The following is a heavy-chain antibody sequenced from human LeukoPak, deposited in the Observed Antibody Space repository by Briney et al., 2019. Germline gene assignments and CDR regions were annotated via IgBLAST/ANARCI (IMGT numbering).Heavy chain of an antibody. D-gene: IGHD3-10*01. CDR3: ARIWFGELLKSDYFDY. Sequence: GASVKVSCKASGYTFTSYGISWVRQAPGQGLEWMGWISAYNGNTNYAQKLQGRVTMTTDKSTSTAYMELRSLRSDDTAVYYGARIWFGELLKSDYFDYWAREPWSPSPQ. CDR2: ISAYNGNT. V-gene: IGHV1-18*01. CDR1: GYTFTSYG. J-gene: IGHJ4*02.